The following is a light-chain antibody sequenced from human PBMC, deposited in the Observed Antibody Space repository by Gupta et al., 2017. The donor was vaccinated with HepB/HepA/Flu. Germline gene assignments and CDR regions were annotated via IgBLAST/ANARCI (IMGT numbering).Light chain of an antibody. CDR3: QQYDRWPLS. J-gene: IGKJ4*01. CDR2: GAS. V-gene: IGKV3-15*01. CDR1: QHVGTN. Sequence: ETVVTPSPHIFYLPPGGRVTLSCRTSQHVGTNLAWYQQQVGQAPRLLVFGASSRATGIPARFMGSGSETEFSLIISSLQSEDFALYFCQQYDRWPLSFGGGTRV.